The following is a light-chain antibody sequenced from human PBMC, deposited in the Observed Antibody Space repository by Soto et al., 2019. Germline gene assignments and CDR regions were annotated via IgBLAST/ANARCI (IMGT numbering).Light chain of an antibody. J-gene: IGKJ5*01. CDR3: QQYNNWSAIT. CDR1: QSVRSK. V-gene: IGKV3-15*01. Sequence: EIVLTQSPATLSVSPGERVTLSCRASQSVRSKLAWYQQRPGQAPRVLIYDTSTRATGLPARVSGSRSGTEITLTTSSLQSEDSAVYYCQQYNNWSAITCGQGTRLEIK. CDR2: DTS.